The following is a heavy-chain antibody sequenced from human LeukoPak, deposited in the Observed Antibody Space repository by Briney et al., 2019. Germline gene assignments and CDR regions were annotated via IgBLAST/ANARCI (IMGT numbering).Heavy chain of an antibody. Sequence: SETLSLTCTVSGGSISSYYWSWVRQPPGKGLEWIGYIYYSGVTNYNPSLKCRATISVDASKNQFSLNLSSVTAADTAVYYCAREGSGPNGGYDYWGQGTLVTVSS. CDR2: IYYSGVT. CDR3: AREGSGPNGGYDY. D-gene: IGHD2-15*01. J-gene: IGHJ4*02. CDR1: GGSISSYY. V-gene: IGHV4-59*01.